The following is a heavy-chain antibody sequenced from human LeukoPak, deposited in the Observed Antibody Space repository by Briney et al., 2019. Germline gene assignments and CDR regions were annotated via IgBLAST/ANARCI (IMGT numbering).Heavy chain of an antibody. CDR3: ARSLFRIAARPHFDY. Sequence: KPSETLSLTCTVPGDSLNSSTYYWGWVRHPPGEGLEYIGSVFYSGNIYYNPTLKGRVTLSIDTSRNHFSLRLSSVTAADTAVYYCARSLFRIAARPHFDYWGRGTLVTVSS. CDR1: GDSLNSSTYY. V-gene: IGHV4-39*02. D-gene: IGHD6-6*01. J-gene: IGHJ4*02. CDR2: VFYSGNI.